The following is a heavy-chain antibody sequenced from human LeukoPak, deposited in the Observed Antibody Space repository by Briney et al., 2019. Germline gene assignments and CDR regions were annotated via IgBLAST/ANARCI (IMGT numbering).Heavy chain of an antibody. CDR2: IIPIFGTA. Sequence: ASVKVSCKASGGTFSSYAISWVRQAPGQGLEWMGGIIPIFGTANYAQKFQGRVTITADKSTSTAYMELSSLRSEDTAVYYCARDGEIQLWLVCWGQGTLVTVSS. CDR1: GGTFSSYA. CDR3: ARDGEIQLWLVC. J-gene: IGHJ4*02. V-gene: IGHV1-69*06. D-gene: IGHD5-18*01.